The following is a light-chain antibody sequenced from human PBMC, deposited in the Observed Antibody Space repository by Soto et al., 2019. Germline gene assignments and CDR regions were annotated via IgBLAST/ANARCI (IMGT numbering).Light chain of an antibody. CDR1: SSDVGGYNY. V-gene: IGLV2-8*01. J-gene: IGLJ1*01. Sequence: QCVLNRAASGSGAAGRGVTISCPGTSSDVGGYNYVSWYQQHPGKAPKLMIYEVSKRPSGVPDRFSGSKSGNTASLTVSGLQAEDEDDYYCSSYEGSNNDVFGTGTKVTVL. CDR2: EVS. CDR3: SSYEGSNNDV.